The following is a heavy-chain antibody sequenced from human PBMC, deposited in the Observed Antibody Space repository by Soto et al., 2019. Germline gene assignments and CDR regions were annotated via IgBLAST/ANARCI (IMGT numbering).Heavy chain of an antibody. CDR2: IIPIFGTA. Sequence: GASVKVSCKASGGTFSSYAISWVRQAPGQGLEWMGGIIPIFGTANYAQKFQGRVTITADESTSTAYMELSSLRSEDTAVYYCATGVQLERHNPYYYYGMDVWGQGTTVTVSS. D-gene: IGHD1-1*01. CDR1: GGTFSSYA. J-gene: IGHJ6*02. V-gene: IGHV1-69*13. CDR3: ATGVQLERHNPYYYYGMDV.